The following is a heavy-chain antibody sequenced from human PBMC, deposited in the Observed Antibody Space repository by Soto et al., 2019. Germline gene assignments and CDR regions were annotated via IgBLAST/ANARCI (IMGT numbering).Heavy chain of an antibody. CDR3: ARGYFGSGWYIDY. CDR2: IHGSSTYT. V-gene: IGHV3-11*05. J-gene: IGHJ4*02. D-gene: IGHD6-19*01. CDR1: GFMFREEY. Sequence: GGSLRLSCGASGFMFREEYMSWGRQAPGKGLEWISYIHGSSTYTDYADSVKGRFTISRDNARNSLFLLMNSLRAEDTAVYYCARGYFGSGWYIDYWGQGT.